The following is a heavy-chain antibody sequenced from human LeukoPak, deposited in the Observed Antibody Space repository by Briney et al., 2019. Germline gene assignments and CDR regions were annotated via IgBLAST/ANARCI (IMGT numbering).Heavy chain of an antibody. CDR3: AREDQTTYYYDSSGSSWFDP. CDR2: IYYSGST. Sequence: SETLSLTCTVSGGSISHYFWSWIRQPPGKALEWIGYIYYSGSTNYNPSLKSRVTISVDPSKNQFSLKLNSVTAADTAVYYCAREDQTTYYYDSSGSSWFDPWGQGTLVTVSS. J-gene: IGHJ5*02. CDR1: GGSISHYF. V-gene: IGHV4-59*12. D-gene: IGHD3-22*01.